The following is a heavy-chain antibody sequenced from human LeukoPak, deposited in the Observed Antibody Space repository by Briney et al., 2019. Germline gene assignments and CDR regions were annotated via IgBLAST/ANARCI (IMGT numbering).Heavy chain of an antibody. Sequence: SETLSLTCAVSVGYISSYYWTWIWQSPGKGLEWIGNVFYSGSTNYNPSLKSRVTISIDTSKNHFSLKLTSVTAADTAVYFCESGTVSGVIAPHSFHYWGRGTLVTVSS. CDR1: VGYISSYY. J-gene: IGHJ4*01. CDR3: ESGTVSGVIAPHSFHY. D-gene: IGHD3-16*02. CDR2: VFYSGST. V-gene: IGHV4-59*01.